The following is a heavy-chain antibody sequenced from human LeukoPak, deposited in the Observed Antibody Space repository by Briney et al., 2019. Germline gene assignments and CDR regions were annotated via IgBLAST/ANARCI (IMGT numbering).Heavy chain of an antibody. CDR1: GGSIRSSYYY. D-gene: IGHD2-2*01. J-gene: IGHJ6*02. CDR2: IYDSGST. CDR3: AREDCSGTSCSEYV. V-gene: IGHV4-39*07. Sequence: SETLSLTCTVSGGSIRSSYYYWGWIRQPPGKGLEWIGSIYDSGSTNYNPSLKSRVTISVDTSKNQFSLKLSSVTAADTAVYYCAREDCSGTSCSEYVWGQGTTVTVSS.